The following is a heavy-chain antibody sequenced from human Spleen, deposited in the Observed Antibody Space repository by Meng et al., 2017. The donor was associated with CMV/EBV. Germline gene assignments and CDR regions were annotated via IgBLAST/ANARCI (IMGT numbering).Heavy chain of an antibody. CDR3: ARHSYSTQMGYYGVDV. CDR1: GYSFTSYW. J-gene: IGHJ6*02. Sequence: KVSCKGSGYSFTSYWIGWVRQMPGKGLEWMGIIYPGDSDTRYSPSFQGQVTISADKSISTAYLQWSSLKASDTAMYYCARHSYSTQMGYYGVDVWGQGTTVTVSS. CDR2: IYPGDSDT. D-gene: IGHD4-11*01. V-gene: IGHV5-51*01.